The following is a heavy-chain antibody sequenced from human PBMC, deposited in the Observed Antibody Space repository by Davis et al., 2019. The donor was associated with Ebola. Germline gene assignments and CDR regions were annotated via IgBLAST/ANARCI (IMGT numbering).Heavy chain of an antibody. V-gene: IGHV4-34*01. CDR2: INHSGST. CDR3: ARAIAAPTHWFDP. J-gene: IGHJ5*02. CDR1: GGSFSGYY. D-gene: IGHD6-6*01. Sequence: PSETLSLTCAVYGGSFSGYYWSWIRQPPGKGLEWIGEINHSGSTNYNPSLKSRVTISVDTSKNQFSLKLSSVTAADTAVYYCARAIAAPTHWFDPWSQGTLVTVSS.